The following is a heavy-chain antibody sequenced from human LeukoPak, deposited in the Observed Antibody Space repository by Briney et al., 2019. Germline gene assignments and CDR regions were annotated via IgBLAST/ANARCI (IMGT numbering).Heavy chain of an antibody. CDR1: GGSISSGSYY. D-gene: IGHD6-19*01. CDR3: ARGAGPPRDRFDP. J-gene: IGHJ5*02. CDR2: IYTSGST. V-gene: IGHV4-61*02. Sequence: SQTLSLTCTVSGGSISSGSYYWSWIRQPAGKGLEWIGRIYTSGSTNYNPSLKSRVTISVDTSKNQFSLKLSSVTAADTAVYYCARGAGPPRDRFDPWGQGTLVTVSS.